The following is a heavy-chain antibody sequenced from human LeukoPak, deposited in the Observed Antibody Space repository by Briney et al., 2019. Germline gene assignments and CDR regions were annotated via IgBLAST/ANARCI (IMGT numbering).Heavy chain of an antibody. Sequence: PSETLSLTCTVSGGSISSSSYYWGWIRQPPGKGLEWIGSIYYSGSTYYNPSLKSRVTISVDTSKNQFSLKLSSVTAADTAVNYCARLPRRDGYNYPDYWGQGTLVTVSS. CDR3: ARLPRRDGYNYPDY. J-gene: IGHJ4*02. V-gene: IGHV4-39*01. CDR1: GGSISSSSYY. D-gene: IGHD5-24*01. CDR2: IYYSGST.